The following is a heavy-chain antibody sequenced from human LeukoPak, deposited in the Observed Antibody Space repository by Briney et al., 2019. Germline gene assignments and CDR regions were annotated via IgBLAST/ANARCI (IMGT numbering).Heavy chain of an antibody. CDR2: INNSGST. V-gene: IGHV4-34*01. Sequence: SETLSLTCAVYGGSFSGYYWSWIRQPPGKGLEWIWEINNSGSTNYNPSLKSRVTISVDTSKNQLSLKLSSVTAADTAVYYCARGRMELVRRASYYFDYWGQGTLVTVSS. D-gene: IGHD6-13*01. J-gene: IGHJ4*02. CDR3: ARGRMELVRRASYYFDY. CDR1: GGSFSGYY.